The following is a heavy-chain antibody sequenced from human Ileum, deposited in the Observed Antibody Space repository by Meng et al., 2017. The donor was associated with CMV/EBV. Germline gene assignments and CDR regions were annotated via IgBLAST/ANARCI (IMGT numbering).Heavy chain of an antibody. CDR2: IYYSGST. Sequence: SETLSLTCTVSGGSISSNPHFWGWIRQPPGTGLEWIGSIYYSGSTYYNPSLKSRVTISVDTSKNQFSLKLSSVTAADTAVYYCARVGYCSSTSCWGQGTLVTVSS. V-gene: IGHV4-39*07. D-gene: IGHD2-2*03. CDR1: GGSISSNPHF. CDR3: ARVGYCSSTSC. J-gene: IGHJ4*02.